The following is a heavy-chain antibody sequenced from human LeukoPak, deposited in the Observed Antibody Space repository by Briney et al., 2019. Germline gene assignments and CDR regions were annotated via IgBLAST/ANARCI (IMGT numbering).Heavy chain of an antibody. CDR3: ARDPYYYDSSGYPYYFDY. V-gene: IGHV3-23*01. Sequence: PGGSLRLSCAASGFTFSSYAMSWVRQAPGKGLEWVSAISGSGGSTYYADSVKGRFTISRDNSKNTLYLQMNSLRAEDTAVYYCARDPYYYDSSGYPYYFDYWGQGTLSPSPQ. CDR2: ISGSGGST. D-gene: IGHD3-22*01. CDR1: GFTFSSYA. J-gene: IGHJ4*02.